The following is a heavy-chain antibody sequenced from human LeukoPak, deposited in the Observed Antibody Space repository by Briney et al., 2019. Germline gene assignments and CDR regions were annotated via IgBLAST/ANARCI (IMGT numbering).Heavy chain of an antibody. J-gene: IGHJ4*02. CDR3: AKPTSGSGSFLIDY. Sequence: GRSLRLSCAASGFSFSNYGMHWVRQAPGKRLECVAVIWDDGSYKYYTDSVKGRLTIYRDNYKKTLYLKMNSLRAEDTAVYYCAKPTSGSGSFLIDYWGQGTLVTVSS. V-gene: IGHV3-33*06. CDR2: IWDDGSYK. D-gene: IGHD1-26*01. CDR1: GFSFSNYG.